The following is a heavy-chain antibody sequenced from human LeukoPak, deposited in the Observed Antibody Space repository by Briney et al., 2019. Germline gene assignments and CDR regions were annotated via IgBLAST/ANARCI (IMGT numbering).Heavy chain of an antibody. CDR2: IIPIFGTA. D-gene: IGHD5-24*01. J-gene: IGHJ4*02. Sequence: SVKVSCKASGGTFSSYAISWVRQAPGQGLEWMGGIIPIFGTANYAQKFQGRVTITTDGSTSTAYMELSSLRSEDTAVYYCARSESSLSEMATIGPLNFDYWGQGTLVTVSS. CDR3: ARSESSLSEMATIGPLNFDY. V-gene: IGHV1-69*05. CDR1: GGTFSSYA.